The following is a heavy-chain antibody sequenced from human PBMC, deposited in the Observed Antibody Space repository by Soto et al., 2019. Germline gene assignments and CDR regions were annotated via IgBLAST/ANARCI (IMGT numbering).Heavy chain of an antibody. J-gene: IGHJ6*02. Sequence: QVTLKESGPVLVKPTETLTLTCTVSGFSLSNARMGENWIRQPPGKALEWLAHIFSNDEKSYSTSLKSRLTISKDTSKSQVVLTMTNMDPVDTATYYCARIGRAAAGLNYGMDVWGQGTTVTVSS. D-gene: IGHD6-13*01. CDR3: ARIGRAAAGLNYGMDV. CDR1: GFSLSNARMG. V-gene: IGHV2-26*01. CDR2: IFSNDEK.